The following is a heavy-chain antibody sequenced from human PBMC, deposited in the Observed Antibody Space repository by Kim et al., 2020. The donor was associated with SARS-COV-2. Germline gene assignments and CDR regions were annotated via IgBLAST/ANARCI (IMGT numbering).Heavy chain of an antibody. Sequence: GGSLRLSCAASRFIFGDYGMSWVRQAPGKGLEWVANIRGDGSGGYYVYAVEVRVSISRDNADNSMYLQMNSLRAENTAMDYCWRDYSDCGQGTLVTVSS. CDR1: RFIFGDYG. CDR3: WRDYSD. V-gene: IGHV3-7*01. J-gene: IGHJ4*02. D-gene: IGHD6-13*01. CDR2: IRGDGSGG.